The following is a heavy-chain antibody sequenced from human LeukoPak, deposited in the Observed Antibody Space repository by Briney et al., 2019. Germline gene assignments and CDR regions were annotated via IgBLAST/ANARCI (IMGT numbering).Heavy chain of an antibody. CDR2: LYPTGSA. J-gene: IGHJ4*02. D-gene: IGHD6-19*01. Sequence: LETLSLTCTVSGGSISSCYWSWIRQPAGKGLEWIGRLYPTGSADYNPSLTSRVALSVDTSKNQFSLNQDSVTAADTAVYCARDLAVAGTVAALGYWGQGTQVTVSS. CDR3: ARDLAVAGTVAALGY. V-gene: IGHV4-4*07. CDR1: GGSISSCY.